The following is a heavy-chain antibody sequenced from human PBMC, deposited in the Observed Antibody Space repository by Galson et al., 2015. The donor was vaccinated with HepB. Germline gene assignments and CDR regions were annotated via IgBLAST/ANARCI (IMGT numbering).Heavy chain of an antibody. Sequence: SVKVSCKVSGSTLTDLSMHWVRQAPGKGLEWMGGFDPEDGETIYAQKFQGRVTMTEDTSTDTAYMELSSLTSEDTAIYYCTADEHYDFWTTFDHWGQGTLVTVSS. J-gene: IGHJ4*02. CDR3: TADEHYDFWTTFDH. CDR1: GSTLTDLS. CDR2: FDPEDGET. D-gene: IGHD3-3*01. V-gene: IGHV1-24*01.